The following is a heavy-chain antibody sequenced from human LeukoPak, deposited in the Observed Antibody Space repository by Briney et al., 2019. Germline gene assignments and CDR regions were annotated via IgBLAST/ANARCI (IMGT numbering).Heavy chain of an antibody. D-gene: IGHD3-3*01. CDR1: GYTFTSYA. J-gene: IGHJ6*03. Sequence: ASVKVSCKASGYTFTSYAMNWVRQAPGQGLEWMGWINTNTGNPTYAQGFTGRFVFSLDTSVSTAYLQTSSLRAEDTAVYYCARGAPLRSNYYMDVWGKGPTVTVSS. CDR3: ARGAPLRSNYYMDV. CDR2: INTNTGNP. V-gene: IGHV7-4-1*02.